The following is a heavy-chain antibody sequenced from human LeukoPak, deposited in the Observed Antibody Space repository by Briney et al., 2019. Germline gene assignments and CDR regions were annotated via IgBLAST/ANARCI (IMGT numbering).Heavy chain of an antibody. J-gene: IGHJ6*02. D-gene: IGHD2-2*01. CDR3: AKDYCTGTSCPYYYSGMDV. V-gene: IGHV3-23*01. CDR2: ISGSGGSA. Sequence: PGGSLRLSRAASGFTFRNYAMNWVRQAPGKGLEWVSGISGSGGSADYADSVKGRFTISRGNSKNTLYLQLNSLRADDTAVYYCAKDYCTGTSCPYYYSGMDVWGQGTTVTVSS. CDR1: GFTFRNYA.